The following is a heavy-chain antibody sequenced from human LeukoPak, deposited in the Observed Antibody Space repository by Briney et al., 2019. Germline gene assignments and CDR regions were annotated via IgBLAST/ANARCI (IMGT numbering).Heavy chain of an antibody. CDR3: ATAGSPVVAAADGDYYFDY. J-gene: IGHJ4*02. CDR2: ISGSGGST. D-gene: IGHD2-15*01. V-gene: IGHV3-23*01. CDR1: GFTLSSYA. Sequence: GGSLRLSCAASGFTLSSYAMSWVRQAPGKGLEWVSAISGSGGSTYYADSVKGRFTISRDNSKNTLYLQMNSLRAEDTAVYYCATAGSPVVAAADGDYYFDYWGQGTLVTVSS.